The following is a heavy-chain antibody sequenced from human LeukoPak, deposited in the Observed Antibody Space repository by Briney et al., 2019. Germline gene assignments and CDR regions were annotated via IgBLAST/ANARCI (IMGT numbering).Heavy chain of an antibody. D-gene: IGHD2-21*01. CDR2: INPNSGGT. J-gene: IGHJ5*02. CDR3: ARDVGYWGDNWFVP. CDR1: GYTFTGYY. Sequence: ASVKVSCKASGYTFTGYYMHWVRQAPGQGLQWMGWINPNSGGTNYAQRFQGRVTMTRDTSISTAYMESSRLRSDDTAVYYCARDVGYWGDNWFVPCGQGSTLAVSS. V-gene: IGHV1-2*02.